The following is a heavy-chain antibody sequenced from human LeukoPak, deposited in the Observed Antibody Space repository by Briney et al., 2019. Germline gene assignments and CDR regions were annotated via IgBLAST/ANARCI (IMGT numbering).Heavy chain of an antibody. J-gene: IGHJ4*02. D-gene: IGHD6-25*01. Sequence: GGSLRLSCAASGFTFSDFHMTWIRQAPGKGLEWVSYISVSGTTIYYADSVKGRFTISRDNAKDSLYLQINSLRAEDTGVYYCPRGRSGLDYWGQGTLVTVSS. CDR1: GFTFSDFH. V-gene: IGHV3-11*04. CDR2: ISVSGTTI. CDR3: PRGRSGLDY.